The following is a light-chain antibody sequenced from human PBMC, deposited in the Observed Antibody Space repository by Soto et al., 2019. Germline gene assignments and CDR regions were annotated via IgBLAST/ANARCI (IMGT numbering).Light chain of an antibody. CDR1: QSVNSN. CDR3: QQYNSWPRT. V-gene: IGKV3-15*01. Sequence: EIRMTQSPATLSVSPGERATLSCRASQSVNSNLAWYQQKPGQAPRLLIYGASSRATGIPARFSGSGSGTEFTLTITSLQSEDFAVYYCQQYNSWPRTFGQGTKVDIK. J-gene: IGKJ1*01. CDR2: GAS.